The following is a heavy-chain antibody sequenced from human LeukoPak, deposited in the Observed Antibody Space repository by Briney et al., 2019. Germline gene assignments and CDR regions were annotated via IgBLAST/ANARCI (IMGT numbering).Heavy chain of an antibody. D-gene: IGHD1-26*01. CDR3: ARHGASGSYLYYFDY. V-gene: IGHV4-39*01. Sequence: SETLSLTCAVSGGSISSGSYYWGWIRQPPGKGLEWIVSIYYSGSTYYNPSLKSRVTISVDTSKNQFSLKLSSVTAADTAVYFCARHGASGSYLYYFDYWGQGTLVTVSS. CDR2: IYYSGST. J-gene: IGHJ4*02. CDR1: GGSISSGSYY.